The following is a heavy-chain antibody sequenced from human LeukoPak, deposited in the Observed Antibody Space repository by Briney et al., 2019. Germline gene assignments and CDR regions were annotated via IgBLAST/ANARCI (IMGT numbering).Heavy chain of an antibody. CDR2: ISGDGGST. J-gene: IGHJ4*02. CDR3: AKDLHPVEMATISDY. Sequence: PGGSLRLSCAASGFTFDDYAMHWARPAPGKGLELFSLISGDGGSTYYADSVKGRFTISRDNSKNSLYLQMNSLRTEDTALYYCAKDLHPVEMATISDYWGQGTLVTVSS. V-gene: IGHV3-43*02. D-gene: IGHD5-24*01. CDR1: GFTFDDYA.